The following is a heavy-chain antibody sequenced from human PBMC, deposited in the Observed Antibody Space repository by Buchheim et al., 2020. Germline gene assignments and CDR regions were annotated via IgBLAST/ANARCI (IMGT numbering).Heavy chain of an antibody. D-gene: IGHD1-1*01. CDR2: VSFDGSET. CDR3: AKRLGRTNKDAFDM. V-gene: IGHV3-30*18. Sequence: QGQLVESGGRVVRPGPSLRLSCAAFGFSLIDFGMHWVRQAPGKGLVWVAVVSFDGSETHYADSVKGLFTISRDNSKTMLYLEMNGLRAEDTAVYYCAKRLGRTNKDAFDMWGQGT. J-gene: IGHJ3*02. CDR1: GFSLIDFG.